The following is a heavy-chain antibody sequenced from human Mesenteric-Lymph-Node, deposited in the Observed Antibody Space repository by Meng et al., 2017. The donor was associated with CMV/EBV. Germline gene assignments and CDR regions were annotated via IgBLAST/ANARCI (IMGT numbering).Heavy chain of an antibody. J-gene: IGHJ6*02. Sequence: GGSLRLSCAASGFTFSSSWMHWVRQAPGKGLVWVSRINIDGTTIHYADTVKGRFTISRDNAKNSLYLQMTSLRAEDTAVYYCARGRVYQLPGINSYFYSLDVWGQGTTVTVSS. D-gene: IGHD2-2*01. CDR2: INIDGTTI. V-gene: IGHV3-74*01. CDR1: GFTFSSSW. CDR3: ARGRVYQLPGINSYFYSLDV.